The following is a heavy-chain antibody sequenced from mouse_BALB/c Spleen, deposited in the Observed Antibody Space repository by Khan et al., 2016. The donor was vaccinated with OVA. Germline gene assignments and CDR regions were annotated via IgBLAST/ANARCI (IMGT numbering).Heavy chain of an antibody. J-gene: IGHJ4*01. CDR1: GYTFTNYG. V-gene: IGHV9-3-1*01. Sequence: QIQLVQSGPELKKPGETVKISCKASGYTFTNYGMNWVRQAPGKGLKWMGWINTSTGEPTYADDFRGRFAFSLETSARNAYLQINNLKDEDTDTYFCARVGYSGTTDYWGQGTSVTVSS. CDR3: ARVGYSGTTDY. CDR2: INTSTGEP. D-gene: IGHD2-14*01.